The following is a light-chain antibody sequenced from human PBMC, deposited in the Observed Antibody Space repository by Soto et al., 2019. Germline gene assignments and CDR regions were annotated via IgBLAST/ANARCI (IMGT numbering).Light chain of an antibody. CDR1: QSISSW. CDR3: QQYESYPVT. J-gene: IGKJ4*01. Sequence: DSQTTQSPATLSASVGDTVTITCRASQSISSWLAWYQQKPGKAPKILIYKASNLQSGVPSRFSGSGSGSEFTLTISSLQPDDFAIYYCQQYESYPVTFGGGTKVEIK. CDR2: KAS. V-gene: IGKV1-5*03.